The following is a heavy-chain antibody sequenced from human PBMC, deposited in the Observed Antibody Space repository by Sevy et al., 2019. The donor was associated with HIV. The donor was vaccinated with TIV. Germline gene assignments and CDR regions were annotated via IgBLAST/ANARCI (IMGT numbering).Heavy chain of an antibody. Sequence: GGSLRRSCATSGFTFSTYSMNWVRQAPGKGLEWVSSISRSSTYIYYTDSVKGRFTLSRDNARNSLYLQMNSLRVDDTAVYYCARDSGYTGYDWGQGTLVTVSS. CDR3: ARDSGYTGYD. V-gene: IGHV3-21*01. CDR2: ISRSSTYI. J-gene: IGHJ4*02. D-gene: IGHD5-12*01. CDR1: GFTFSTYS.